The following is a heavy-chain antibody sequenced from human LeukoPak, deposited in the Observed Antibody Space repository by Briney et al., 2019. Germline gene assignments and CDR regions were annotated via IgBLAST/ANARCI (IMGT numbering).Heavy chain of an antibody. CDR1: GGSISSGGYS. CDR3: ARVTLWFGELFGWFDP. CDR2: IYHRGST. Sequence: SQTLSLTCAVSGGSISSGGYSWSRIRQPPGKGLEWIGYIYHRGSTYYNPALKSRVTISVDRSKNQFSLKLSSVTAADTAVYYCARVTLWFGELFGWFDPWGQGTLVTVSS. V-gene: IGHV4-30-2*01. J-gene: IGHJ5*02. D-gene: IGHD3-10*01.